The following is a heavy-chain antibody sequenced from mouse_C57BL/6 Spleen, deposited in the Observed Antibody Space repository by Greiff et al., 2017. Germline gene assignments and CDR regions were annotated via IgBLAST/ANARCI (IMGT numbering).Heavy chain of an antibody. CDR3: ARGGYGKGYYFDY. V-gene: IGHV1-55*01. J-gene: IGHJ2*01. CDR1: GYTFTSYW. CDR2: IYPGSGST. Sequence: QVQLQQPGAELVKPGASVKMSCKASGYTFTSYWITWVKQRPGQGLEWIGDIYPGSGSTNYNEKFKSKATLTVDTSSSTAYMQLSSLTSADSAVYYCARGGYGKGYYFDYWGQGTTLTVSS. D-gene: IGHD2-10*02.